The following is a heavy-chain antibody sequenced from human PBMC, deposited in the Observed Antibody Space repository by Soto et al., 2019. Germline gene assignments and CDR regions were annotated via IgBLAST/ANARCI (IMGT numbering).Heavy chain of an antibody. CDR2: INGGTGET. V-gene: IGHV1-3*01. CDR1: CYTFTTHA. CDR3: ARGKGMEENYYYYGLDI. Sequence: SVKVSCKASCYTFTTHAMNLLRQAPGQCLEWIGWINGGTGETKHSRRFQGRVNITRDTSASTAYMELSSLRSEDTAVYYCARGKGMEENYYYYGLDIWGQGTTVTVSS. J-gene: IGHJ6*02. D-gene: IGHD1-1*01.